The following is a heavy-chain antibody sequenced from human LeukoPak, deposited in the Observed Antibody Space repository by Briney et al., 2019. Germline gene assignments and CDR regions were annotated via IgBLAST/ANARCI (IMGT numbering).Heavy chain of an antibody. Sequence: GGSLRLSCAASGFTFSSNWMHWVRQAPGKGLVWVSRINEDGSTTNYADSVKGRSTIFRDNAKNTLYLQMNSLRAEDTAVYYCARAPRRFRGIIITPLYYFDYWGQGTLVTVSS. CDR3: ARAPRRFRGIIITPLYYFDY. CDR2: INEDGSTT. D-gene: IGHD3-10*01. V-gene: IGHV3-74*01. J-gene: IGHJ4*02. CDR1: GFTFSSNW.